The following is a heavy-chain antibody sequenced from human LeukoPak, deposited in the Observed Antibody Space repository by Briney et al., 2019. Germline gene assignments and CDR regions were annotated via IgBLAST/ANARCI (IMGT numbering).Heavy chain of an antibody. D-gene: IGHD4-17*01. Sequence: GGSLRLSCAASGFTFSSYSMNWVRQAPGKGLEWVSVIYSGGSTYYADSVKGRFTISRDNSKNTLYLQMNSLRAEDTAVYYCARDRVYGDAPEDYYYYYGMDVWGQGTTVTVSS. CDR1: GFTFSSYS. V-gene: IGHV3-66*01. CDR3: ARDRVYGDAPEDYYYYYGMDV. CDR2: IYSGGST. J-gene: IGHJ6*02.